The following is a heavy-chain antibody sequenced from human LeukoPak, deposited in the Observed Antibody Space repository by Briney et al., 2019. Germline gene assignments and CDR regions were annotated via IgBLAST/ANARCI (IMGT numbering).Heavy chain of an antibody. D-gene: IGHD3-10*01. V-gene: IGHV3-7*03. J-gene: IGHJ6*02. CDR3: ARELMVRGDHYGMDV. Sequence: GGSLRLSCAASGFTFTGYWMSWVRQAPGKGLEWVANINEDGSIKYYVDSVKGRFTISRDDAKNSLYLQMNSLRDEDTAVYYCARELMVRGDHYGMDVWGQGTTVTVSS. CDR2: INEDGSIK. CDR1: GFTFTGYW.